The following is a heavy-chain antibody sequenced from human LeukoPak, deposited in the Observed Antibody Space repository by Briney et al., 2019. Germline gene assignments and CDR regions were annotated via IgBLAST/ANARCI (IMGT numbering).Heavy chain of an antibody. V-gene: IGHV3-23*01. CDR1: GFTFSSYA. CDR2: ISGSGGST. J-gene: IGHJ4*02. Sequence: GGSLRLSCAASGFTFSSYAMSWVRQAPGKGLEWVSAISGSGGSTYYADSVKGRFTISRDNVKNSLDLQMTSLRDEDTALYFCARDLVWSSGSYYIDYWGQGTPVTVSS. CDR3: ARDLVWSSGSYYIDY. D-gene: IGHD3-22*01.